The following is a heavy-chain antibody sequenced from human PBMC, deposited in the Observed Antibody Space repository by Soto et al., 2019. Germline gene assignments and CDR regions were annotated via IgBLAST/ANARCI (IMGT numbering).Heavy chain of an antibody. V-gene: IGHV3-30*02. CDR2: TRHDGSNT. CDR1: GFTFSGYG. CDR3: ARDGVGATTFFGYFDY. D-gene: IGHD1-26*01. Sequence: PGGSLRFSCAASGFTFSGYGMHWVRQAPGKGLEWVAITRHDGSNTYYADSVRGRFTISRDNSKKTLYLQMDSLRAEDTAVYYCARDGVGATTFFGYFDYWGQGTLVTVSS. J-gene: IGHJ4*02.